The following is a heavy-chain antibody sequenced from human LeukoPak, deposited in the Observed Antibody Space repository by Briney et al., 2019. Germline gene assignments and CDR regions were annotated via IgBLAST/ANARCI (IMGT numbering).Heavy chain of an antibody. V-gene: IGHV5-51*01. CDR1: GYSFTSYW. J-gene: IGHJ3*02. CDR3: ARAKTGYSYGYGSAFDI. D-gene: IGHD5-18*01. CDR2: IYPGDSDT. Sequence: GESLKISCKGSGYSFTSYWIGWVRQMPGKGLGWMGIIYPGDSDTRYSPSFQGQVTISADKSISTAYLQWSSLKASDTAMYYCARAKTGYSYGYGSAFDIWGQGTMVTVSS.